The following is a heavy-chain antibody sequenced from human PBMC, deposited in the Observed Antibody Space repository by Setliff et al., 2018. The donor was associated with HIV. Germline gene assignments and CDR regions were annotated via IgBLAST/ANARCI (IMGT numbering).Heavy chain of an antibody. D-gene: IGHD3-16*02. CDR3: ARLILGELSLFGPYWYFDL. V-gene: IGHV4-39*01. J-gene: IGHJ2*01. Sequence: PSETLSLTCTVSGVSITSTNFYWGWIRQPPGKGLEWIGSISSGGNTYYNTSLKSRVTMSIDTSNNQFSLKLSSVTATDTTVYYCARLILGELSLFGPYWYFDLWGRGTLVTVSS. CDR1: GVSITSTNFY. CDR2: ISSGGNT.